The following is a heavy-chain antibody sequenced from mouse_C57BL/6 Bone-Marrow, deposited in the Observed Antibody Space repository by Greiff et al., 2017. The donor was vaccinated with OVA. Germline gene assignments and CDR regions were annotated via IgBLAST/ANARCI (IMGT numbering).Heavy chain of an antibody. D-gene: IGHD1-1*01. Sequence: QVQLQQPGAELVMPGASVKLSCKASGYTFTSYWMHWVKQRPGQGLEWIGEIDPSDSYTNYNQKFKGKSTLTVDKSSSTAYMQLSSLTSEDSAVYYCEREEVEYRFDYWGQGTALTVSS. CDR1: GYTFTSYW. CDR2: IDPSDSYT. CDR3: EREEVEYRFDY. J-gene: IGHJ2*01. V-gene: IGHV1-69*01.